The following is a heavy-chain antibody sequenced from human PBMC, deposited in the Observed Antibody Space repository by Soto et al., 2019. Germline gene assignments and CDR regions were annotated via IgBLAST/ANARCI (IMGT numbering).Heavy chain of an antibody. CDR1: GFSFSTYS. J-gene: IGHJ6*02. V-gene: IGHV3-48*02. D-gene: IGHD6-6*01. CDR2: ISSRSYTI. Sequence: EVQLVESGGGLVQPGGSLRLSCAASGFSFSTYSMNWVRQAPGKGLEWVSYISSRSYTIYYIDSVKGRFTISRDNAKSSLYLQMNSLRDEDTAVYYCARGGSSSDNGMDVWGQGPRSPCP. CDR3: ARGGSSSDNGMDV.